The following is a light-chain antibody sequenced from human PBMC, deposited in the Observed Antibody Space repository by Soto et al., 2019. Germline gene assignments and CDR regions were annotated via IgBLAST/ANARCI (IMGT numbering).Light chain of an antibody. J-gene: IGKJ3*01. CDR2: GAS. CDR3: QQYGTSPLT. V-gene: IGKV3-20*01. CDR1: PSVSNNY. Sequence: EMVLTQSPCTLSLSPGERATLSCRASPSVSNNYLAWYQQKSGQAPRLLIYGASSRATGIPDRFIGSRSGTDFTLTISRLDPEDFVVYYCQQYGTSPLTFGPGTKVDIK.